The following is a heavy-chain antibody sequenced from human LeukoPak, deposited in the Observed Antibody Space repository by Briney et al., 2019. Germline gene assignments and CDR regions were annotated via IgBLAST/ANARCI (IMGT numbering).Heavy chain of an antibody. V-gene: IGHV3-21*04. CDR3: ARGYSLDYGDYFGY. CDR1: GFTFSSYS. CDR2: ISSSSSYI. D-gene: IGHD4-17*01. Sequence: GGSLRLSCAASGFTFSSYSMNWVRQAPGKGLEWVSSISSSSSYIYYADSVKGRFTISRDNSQNTVFLQMNSLRAEDTAVYYCARGYSLDYGDYFGYWGQGTLVTVSS. J-gene: IGHJ4*02.